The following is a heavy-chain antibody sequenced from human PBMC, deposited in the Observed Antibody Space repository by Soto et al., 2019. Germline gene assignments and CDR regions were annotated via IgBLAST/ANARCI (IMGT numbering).Heavy chain of an antibody. CDR3: AVASIVVVPAAIPR. CDR2: MNLHSGNT. D-gene: IGHD2-2*01. CDR1: GYTFTSYD. V-gene: IGHV1-8*01. Sequence: ASVKVSCKASGYTFTSYDINWVRQATGQGLEWMGWMNLHSGNTGYAQKFQGRITMTRNTSISTAYMELSSLRSEDTAVYYCAVASIVVVPAAIPRWGQGTPGTVSS. J-gene: IGHJ4*02.